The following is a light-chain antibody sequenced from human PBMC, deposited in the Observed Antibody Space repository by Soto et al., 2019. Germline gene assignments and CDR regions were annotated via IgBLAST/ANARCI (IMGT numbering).Light chain of an antibody. CDR1: QSVSSY. Sequence: EIVLTQSPATLSLSPGERATLSCRASQSVSSYLAWYQQKPGQAPRLLIYDASNRATGIPARFSGSGSGTDFTLTISSLEPEDCAVYYCQQYYYWPLTFGGGTKV. CDR3: QQYYYWPLT. J-gene: IGKJ4*01. CDR2: DAS. V-gene: IGKV3-11*01.